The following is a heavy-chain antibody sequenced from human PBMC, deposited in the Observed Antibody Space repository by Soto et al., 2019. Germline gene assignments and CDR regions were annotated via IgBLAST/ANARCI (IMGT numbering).Heavy chain of an antibody. CDR1: GFTFSSNY. CDR2: IYSGGGT. J-gene: IGHJ4*02. CDR3: AREGREGGRYFDF. D-gene: IGHD3-16*01. Sequence: EVQLVESGGGWVQPGGSLRLSCAASGFTFSSNYMSWVRQAPGKGLEWVSVIYSGGGTYHADSVKDRFTISRDNSKNTLYLQMNSLRAEDTAVYYCAREGREGGRYFDFWGQGTLVTVSS. V-gene: IGHV3-66*01.